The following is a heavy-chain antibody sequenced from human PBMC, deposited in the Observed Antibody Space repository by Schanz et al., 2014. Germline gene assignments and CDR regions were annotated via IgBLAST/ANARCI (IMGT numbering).Heavy chain of an antibody. CDR1: GFTVNTNY. J-gene: IGHJ3*01. CDR3: ARGPISHGGFDF. Sequence: EVQLVESGGCLIQPGGSLRLSCAVSGFTVNTNYMSWVRQAPGKGLEWISSMYINSGSTQYADSVKGRFIISRDSSKNTLFLQMNSLRAEDTAVYFCARGPISHGGFDFWGQGTTVTVSS. D-gene: IGHD2-15*01. V-gene: IGHV3-53*01. CDR2: MYINSGST.